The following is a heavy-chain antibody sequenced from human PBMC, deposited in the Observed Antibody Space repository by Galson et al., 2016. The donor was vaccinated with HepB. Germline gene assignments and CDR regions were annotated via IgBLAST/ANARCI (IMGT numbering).Heavy chain of an antibody. J-gene: IGHJ4*02. CDR2: INPISGDT. D-gene: IGHD2-2*02. Sequence: SVKVSCKASGYIFTAYHLHWVRQAPGQGLEWMGRINPISGDTKYSQNLQDRVAMTTDTSISTAYMELSRLKSDDTAAYYCARSYTVDAPLDFWGQGALVTVSS. CDR1: GYIFTAYH. V-gene: IGHV1-2*06. CDR3: ARSYTVDAPLDF.